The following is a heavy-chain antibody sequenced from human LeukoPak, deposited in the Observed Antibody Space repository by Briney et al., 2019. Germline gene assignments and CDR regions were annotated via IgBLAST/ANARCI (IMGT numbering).Heavy chain of an antibody. CDR2: IYTSGST. D-gene: IGHD3-22*01. V-gene: IGHV4-61*02. J-gene: IGHJ4*02. CDR1: GGSISSGSYY. Sequence: SETLSLTCTVSGGSISSGSYYWSWIRQPAGKGLEWIGRIYTSGSTNYNPSLKSRVTISVDTSKYQCSLRLSSVTAADTAVYYCARGLNYAGSGYYFDSWGPGTVVTVSS. CDR3: ARGLNYAGSGYYFDS.